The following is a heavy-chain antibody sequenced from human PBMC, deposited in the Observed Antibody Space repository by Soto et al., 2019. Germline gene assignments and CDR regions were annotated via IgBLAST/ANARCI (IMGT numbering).Heavy chain of an antibody. CDR3: ARQFNSFLGY. Sequence: SVKVSCKASGYTFTSYGISWVRQAPGQGLEWMGGIIPIFGTANYAQKFQGRVTITADTSKNQFSLLLNSVTPEDTAVYYCARQFNSFLGYWGQGTLVTVSS. D-gene: IGHD5-18*01. CDR2: IIPIFGTA. J-gene: IGHJ4*02. CDR1: GYTFTSYG. V-gene: IGHV1-69*06.